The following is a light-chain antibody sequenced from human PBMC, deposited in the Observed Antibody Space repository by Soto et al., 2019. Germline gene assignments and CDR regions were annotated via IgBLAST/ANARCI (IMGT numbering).Light chain of an antibody. V-gene: IGLV2-14*01. CDR2: SVS. Sequence: QSALTQPDSVSRSPRQTSTISCSGTSSNIGSYDHVAWFQQSPGKTPKLMIYSVSNRPSGVSYRFSGSKSGNTASLTISALQAEDEADYYYISYAVSSSYGCGTGTKATV. CDR3: ISYAVSSSYG. J-gene: IGLJ1*01. CDR1: SSNIGSYDH.